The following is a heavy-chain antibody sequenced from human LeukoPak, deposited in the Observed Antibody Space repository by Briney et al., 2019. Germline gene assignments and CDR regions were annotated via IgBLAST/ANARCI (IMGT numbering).Heavy chain of an antibody. CDR1: GYTFTSYG. V-gene: IGHV1-18*01. Sequence: GTSVKVSCKASGYTFTSYGISWVRQAPGQGLEWMGWISAYNGNTNYAQKLQGRVTMTTDTSTSTAYMELRSLRSDDTAVYYCARIGEYCSGGSCYLIDYWGQGTLVTVSS. CDR2: ISAYNGNT. CDR3: ARIGEYCSGGSCYLIDY. J-gene: IGHJ4*02. D-gene: IGHD2-15*01.